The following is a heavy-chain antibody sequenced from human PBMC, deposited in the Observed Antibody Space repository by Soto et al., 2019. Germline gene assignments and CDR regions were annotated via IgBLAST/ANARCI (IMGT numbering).Heavy chain of an antibody. CDR3: ARVWTSVVTMIAVPNWFDP. V-gene: IGHV1-18*04. CDR1: GYTFTSYG. CDR2: ISAYNGNT. Sequence: KVSCKASGYTFTSYGISWVRQAPGQGLEWMGWISAYNGNTNYAQKLQGRVTMTTDTSTSTAYMELRSLRSDDTAVYYCARVWTSVVTMIAVPNWFDPWGQGTL. D-gene: IGHD3-22*01. J-gene: IGHJ5*02.